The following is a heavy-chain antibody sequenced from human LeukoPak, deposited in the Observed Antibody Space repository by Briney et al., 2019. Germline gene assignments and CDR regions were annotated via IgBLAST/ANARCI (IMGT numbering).Heavy chain of an antibody. J-gene: IGHJ3*02. D-gene: IGHD3-10*01. CDR1: GFTFSSYD. V-gene: IGHV3-13*01. CDR3: ARGSALLWFGGTGAFDI. CDR2: IGTAGDT. Sequence: GGSLRLSCAASGFTFSSYDMHWVRQATGKGLEWVSAIGTAGDTYYPGSVKGRFTISRENAKNSLYLQMNSLRAGDTAVYYCARGSALLWFGGTGAFDIWGQGTMVTVSS.